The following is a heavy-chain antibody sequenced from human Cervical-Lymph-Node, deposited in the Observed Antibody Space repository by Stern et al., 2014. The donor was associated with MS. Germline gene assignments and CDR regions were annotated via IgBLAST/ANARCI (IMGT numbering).Heavy chain of an antibody. D-gene: IGHD2-8*02. CDR1: GDSISSYTHY. CDR3: AKHACTGAACPFDL. CDR2: VYYSGAT. V-gene: IGHV4-39*01. J-gene: IGHJ4*02. Sequence: QVQLQESGPGLVKPSETLSLTCAVSGDSISSYTHYWAWIRQPPGKGLEWIGSVYYSGATYYNPSLKSPLPISVDTPKIPSSWGLTSVPAADTAVYYCAKHACTGAACPFDLWGQGTLVTVSS.